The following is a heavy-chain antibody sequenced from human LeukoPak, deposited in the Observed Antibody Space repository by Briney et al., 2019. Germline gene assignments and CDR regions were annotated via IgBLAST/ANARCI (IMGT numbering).Heavy chain of an antibody. D-gene: IGHD6-6*01. Sequence: GGSLRLSRAASGFTFSSYAMSWVRQAPGKGLEWVSAISGSGGSTYYADSVKGRFTISRDNAKNSLYLQMNSLRAEDTAVYYCARDHHSSSSYFDYWGQGTLVTVSS. CDR3: ARDHHSSSSYFDY. V-gene: IGHV3-23*01. CDR2: ISGSGGST. J-gene: IGHJ4*02. CDR1: GFTFSSYA.